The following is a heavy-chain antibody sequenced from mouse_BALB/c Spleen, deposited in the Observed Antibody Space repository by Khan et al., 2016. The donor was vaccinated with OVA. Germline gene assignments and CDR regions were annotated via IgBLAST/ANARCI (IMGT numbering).Heavy chain of an antibody. Sequence: EVQLQESGPGLVKPSQSLSLTCTVTGYSITSGYGWNWIRQFPGNKLEWMGYISYSGSTNYNPSLKSRISITRDTTKNQFFLQLKTVTTEDTATYCGARTARIKYWGQGTTLTVSS. CDR1: GYSITSGYG. D-gene: IGHD1-2*01. V-gene: IGHV3-2*02. J-gene: IGHJ2*01. CDR2: ISYSGST. CDR3: ARTARIKY.